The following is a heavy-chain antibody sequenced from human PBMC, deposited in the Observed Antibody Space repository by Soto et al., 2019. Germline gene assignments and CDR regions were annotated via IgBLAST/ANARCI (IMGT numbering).Heavy chain of an antibody. CDR2: INHSGST. V-gene: IGHV4-34*01. Sequence: QVQLQQWGAGLLKPSETLSLTCAVYGGSFSGYYWSWIRQPPGKGLEWIGEINHSGSTNYNPSLKSRVTISVDPSKNQFSLKLSSVTAADTAVYYCARGAVFYYYYGMDVWGQGTTVTVSS. J-gene: IGHJ6*02. CDR1: GGSFSGYY. CDR3: ARGAVFYYYYGMDV.